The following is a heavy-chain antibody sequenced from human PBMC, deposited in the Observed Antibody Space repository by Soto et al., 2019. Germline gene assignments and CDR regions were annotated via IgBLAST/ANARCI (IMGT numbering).Heavy chain of an antibody. CDR1: GQSFSGHS. V-gene: IGHV4-34*01. CDR3: ARGSGILARPGDMEDVNYDY. Sequence: QVQLQQWGAGLVKPSETLSLSCAVYGQSFSGHSWAWIRQHPRKGLACVGEINESGSTYSNPSLKSRATLLTATSKIPFYVKLSSVSAADSAAYFCARGSGILARPGDMEDVNYDYWGQGTLVNVSS. J-gene: IGHJ4*02. CDR2: INESGST. D-gene: IGHD3-3*02.